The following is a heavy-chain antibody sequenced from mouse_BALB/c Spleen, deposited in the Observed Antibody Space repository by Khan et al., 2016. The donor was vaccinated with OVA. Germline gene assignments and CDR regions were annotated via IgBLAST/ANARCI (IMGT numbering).Heavy chain of an antibody. J-gene: IGHJ2*01. CDR1: GFTFSRYP. V-gene: IGHV5-6-5*01. D-gene: IGHD1-1*01. CDR2: IGSGGST. CDR3: ARVSGSSGVDY. Sequence: EVELVESGGGLVKPGGSLKLSCAASGFTFSRYPMSWVRQTPEKRLEWVASIGSGGSTYYPDNVKGRFTISRDNARNILYLQMSSLRSEDTAMYFCARVSGSSGVDYWGQGTTLTVSS.